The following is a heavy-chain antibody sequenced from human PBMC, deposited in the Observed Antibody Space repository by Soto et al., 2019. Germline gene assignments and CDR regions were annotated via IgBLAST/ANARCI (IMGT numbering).Heavy chain of an antibody. D-gene: IGHD3-16*01. Sequence: SVKVSCKASGGTFSSYTISWVRQAPGQGLEWMGRIIPILGIANYAQKFQGGVTITADKSTSTAYMELSSLRSEDRAGDYCARVESSHVGHGFDLWRQGTPVTDPS. CDR1: GGTFSSYT. J-gene: IGHJ3*01. CDR2: IIPILGIA. CDR3: ARVESSHVGHGFDL. V-gene: IGHV1-69*02.